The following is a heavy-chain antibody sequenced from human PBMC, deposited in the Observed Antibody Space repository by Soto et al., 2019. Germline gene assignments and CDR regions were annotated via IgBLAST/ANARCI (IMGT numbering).Heavy chain of an antibody. Sequence: EVQLLESGGGLVQPGGSLRLSCAASGFTFSSYAMSWVRQAPGKGLEWVSAISGSGGSTYYADSVKGRFTISRDNSKNTLYLQMNILRAEDTAVYYCAKVMEYCSGGSCYSDYYYYMDVWGKGTTVTVSS. J-gene: IGHJ6*03. CDR1: GFTFSSYA. CDR2: ISGSGGST. CDR3: AKVMEYCSGGSCYSDYYYYMDV. V-gene: IGHV3-23*01. D-gene: IGHD2-15*01.